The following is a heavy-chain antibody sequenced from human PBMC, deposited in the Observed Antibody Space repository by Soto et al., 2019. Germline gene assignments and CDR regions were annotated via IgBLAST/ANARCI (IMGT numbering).Heavy chain of an antibody. CDR1: GYTLTELS. J-gene: IGHJ4*02. CDR3: ARDGYCSGGSCYDPTYFDY. Sequence: ASVKVSCKVSGYTLTELSMHWVRQAPGQGLEWMGWISAYNGNTNYAQKLQGRVTMTTDTSTSTAYMELRSLRSDDTAVYYCARDGYCSGGSCYDPTYFDYWGQGTLVTVSS. D-gene: IGHD2-15*01. V-gene: IGHV1-18*01. CDR2: ISAYNGNT.